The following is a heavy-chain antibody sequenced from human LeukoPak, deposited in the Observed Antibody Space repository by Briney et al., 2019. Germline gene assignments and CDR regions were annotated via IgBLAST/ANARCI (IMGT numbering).Heavy chain of an antibody. J-gene: IGHJ3*02. CDR3: ATPSSGYYYGAFDI. Sequence: SETLSLTCAVSGGSISSSTWWSWVCQPPGKGLEWIGEIYHSGSTDYNPSLKSRVTISVDKSKNQFSLKLSSVTAADTAVYYCATPSSGYYYGAFDIWGQGTMVTVSS. CDR1: GGSISSSTW. V-gene: IGHV4-4*02. D-gene: IGHD3-22*01. CDR2: IYHSGST.